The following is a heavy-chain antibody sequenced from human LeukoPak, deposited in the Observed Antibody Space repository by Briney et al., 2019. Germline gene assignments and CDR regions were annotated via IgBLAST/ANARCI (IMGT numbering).Heavy chain of an antibody. J-gene: IGHJ4*02. D-gene: IGHD3-3*01. CDR2: ISYDGSNK. V-gene: IGHV3-30*18. CDR3: AKEGYVFWSGYSQRHFDY. Sequence: GGSLRLSCAASGFTFSSYGMHWVRQAPGKGLDWVALISYDGSNKYYADSVKGRFTISRDNSKNTLYLQMNSLRPEDTAVYYCAKEGYVFWSGYSQRHFDYWGQGTLVTVSS. CDR1: GFTFSSYG.